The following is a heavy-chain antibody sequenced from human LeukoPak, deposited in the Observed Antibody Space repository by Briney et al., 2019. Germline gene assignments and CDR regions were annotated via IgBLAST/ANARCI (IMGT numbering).Heavy chain of an antibody. CDR2: ISAYNGNT. Sequence: ASVKVSCKASGYTFTSYGISWVRQAPGQGLEWMGWISAYNGNTNYAQKLQGGVTMTTDTSTGTAYMELRSLRSDDTAVYYCARVGSTVTTSLFDPWGQGTLVTVSS. J-gene: IGHJ5*02. CDR1: GYTFTSYG. D-gene: IGHD4-11*01. V-gene: IGHV1-18*01. CDR3: ARVGSTVTTSLFDP.